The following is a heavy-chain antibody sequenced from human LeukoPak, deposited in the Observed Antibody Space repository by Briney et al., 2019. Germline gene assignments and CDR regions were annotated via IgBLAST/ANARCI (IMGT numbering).Heavy chain of an antibody. D-gene: IGHD3-22*01. J-gene: IGHJ4*02. V-gene: IGHV3-74*01. CDR1: GFAFSTYW. CDR3: AKDYPSYYDSSGYFDY. CDR2: INSDGSST. Sequence: PGGSLRLSCAASGFAFSTYWMHWVRQAPGKGLVWVSRINSDGSSTIYADSVKGRFTISRDNSKNTLYLQMNSLRAEDTAVYYCAKDYPSYYDSSGYFDYWGQGTLVTVSS.